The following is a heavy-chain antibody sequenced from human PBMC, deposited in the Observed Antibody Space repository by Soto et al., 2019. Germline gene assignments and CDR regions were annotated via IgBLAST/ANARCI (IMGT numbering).Heavy chain of an antibody. D-gene: IGHD1-26*01. CDR2: IYYSGTT. J-gene: IGHJ3*02. CDR1: SGSIGTYF. V-gene: IGHV4-59*01. CDR3: ARGRGGTYDAFDI. Sequence: QVQLRESGPGLVKPSETLSLTCTVSSGSIGTYFWSWIRQPPGKGLEWIGYIYYSGTTNYNPSLKSRVTIFRDTSKNQCSLRLSSVTAADTAVYYCARGRGGTYDAFDIWGQGTLVTVSS.